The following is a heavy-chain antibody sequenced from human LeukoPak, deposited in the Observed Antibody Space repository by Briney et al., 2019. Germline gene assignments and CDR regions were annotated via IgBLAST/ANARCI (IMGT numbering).Heavy chain of an antibody. Sequence: NPGGSLRLSCAASGFTFSSYWMNWVRQAPGKGLEWVSSISSSSSYIYYADSVKGRFTISRDNAKKSLYLQMNSLRAEDTAVYYCATEGADDYKYWGQGTLVTVSS. CDR1: GFTFSSYW. CDR3: ATEGADDYKY. J-gene: IGHJ4*02. D-gene: IGHD5-24*01. V-gene: IGHV3-21*04. CDR2: ISSSSSYI.